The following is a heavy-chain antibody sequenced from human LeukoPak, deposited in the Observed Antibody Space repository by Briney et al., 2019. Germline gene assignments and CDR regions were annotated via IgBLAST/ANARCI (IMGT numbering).Heavy chain of an antibody. V-gene: IGHV3-33*01. CDR3: ARTDWNDVGVS. D-gene: IGHD1-1*01. CDR1: GLSFSTFA. Sequence: GGSLRLSCAASGLSFSTFAMSWVRQGPGKGLEWVAVIWYDGSNKYYADSVKGRFTISRDNSKNTLYLQMNGLRAEDTAVYYCARTDWNDVGVSWGQGTLVTVSS. CDR2: IWYDGSNK. J-gene: IGHJ4*02.